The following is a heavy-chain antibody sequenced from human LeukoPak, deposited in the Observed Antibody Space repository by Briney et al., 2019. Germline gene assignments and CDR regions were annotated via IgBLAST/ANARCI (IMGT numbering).Heavy chain of an antibody. CDR3: ARGSTVYYYYYHMDV. V-gene: IGHV4-59*01. CDR2: IYYSGST. CDR1: GGSISSYY. D-gene: IGHD4-11*01. J-gene: IGHJ6*03. Sequence: KPSETLSLTCTVSGGSISSYYWSWIRQPPGKGLEWIGYIYYSGSTNYNPSLKSRVTISVDTSKNQFSLKLSSVTAADTAVYYCARGSTVYYYYYHMDVWGKGTTVTGSS.